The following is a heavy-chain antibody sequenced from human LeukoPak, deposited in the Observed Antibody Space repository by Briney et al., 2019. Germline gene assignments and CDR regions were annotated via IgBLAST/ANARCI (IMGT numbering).Heavy chain of an antibody. CDR3: ARDMTSGWSAFDI. CDR1: GYTFTRYD. V-gene: IGHV1-8*01. CDR2: MNPNSGNT. Sequence: ASVKVSCKASGYTFTRYDINWVRQATGQGLEWMGWMNPNSGNTGYAQKFQGRVTMTRNTSISTAYMELSSLRSEDTAVYYCARDMTSGWSAFDIWGQGTMVTVSS. D-gene: IGHD6-19*01. J-gene: IGHJ3*02.